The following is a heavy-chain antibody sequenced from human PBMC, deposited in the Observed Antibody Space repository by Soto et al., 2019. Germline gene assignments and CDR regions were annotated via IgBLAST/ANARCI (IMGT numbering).Heavy chain of an antibody. CDR1: GGSISSSSYY. V-gene: IGHV4-39*07. Sequence: SETLSLTCTVSGGSISSSSYYWGWIRQPPGKGLEWIGSIYYSGSTYYNTSLKSRVTISVDTSKNQFSLKLSSVTAADTAVYYCARTPPTMVRGVRLWYYFDYWGLGTLVTVSS. J-gene: IGHJ4*02. CDR2: IYYSGST. CDR3: ARTPPTMVRGVRLWYYFDY. D-gene: IGHD3-10*01.